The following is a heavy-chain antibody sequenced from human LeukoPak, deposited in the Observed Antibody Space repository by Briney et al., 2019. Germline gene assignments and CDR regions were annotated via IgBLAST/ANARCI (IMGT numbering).Heavy chain of an antibody. V-gene: IGHV3-7*01. Sequence: GGSLRLSCAASGFIFSSYWMSWVRQTPGKGLEWVANIKQDGSEKYYVDSVKGRFTISRDNAKNSLSLQMNSLRAADTAVYYCARVSSTHYYFDYWGQGTLVTVSS. D-gene: IGHD2-2*01. CDR2: IKQDGSEK. CDR1: GFIFSSYW. CDR3: ARVSSTHYYFDY. J-gene: IGHJ4*02.